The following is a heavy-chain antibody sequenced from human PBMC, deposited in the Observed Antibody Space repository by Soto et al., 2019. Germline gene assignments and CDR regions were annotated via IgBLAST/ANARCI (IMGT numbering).Heavy chain of an antibody. CDR3: ARQKRRPYSSGPPTYYYGMDV. Sequence: PGESLKISCKGSGYSFTSYWIGWVRQMPGKGLEWMGIIYPGDSDTRYSPSFQGQVTISADKSISTAYLQWSSLKASDTAMYYCARQKRRPYSSGPPTYYYGMDVWGQGTTVTVSS. CDR1: GYSFTSYW. V-gene: IGHV5-51*01. CDR2: IYPGDSDT. J-gene: IGHJ6*02. D-gene: IGHD6-19*01.